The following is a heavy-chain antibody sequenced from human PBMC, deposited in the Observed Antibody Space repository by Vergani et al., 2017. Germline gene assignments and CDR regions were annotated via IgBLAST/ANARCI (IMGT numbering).Heavy chain of an antibody. D-gene: IGHD3-3*01. CDR1: GGSFSGYY. J-gene: IGHJ4*02. CDR2: IYYSGST. V-gene: IGHV4-34*01. CDR3: ARGGGYDFWSGYPSDY. Sequence: QVQLQQWGAGLLKPSETLSLTCAVYGGSFSGYYWSWIRQHPGKGLEWIGYIYYSGSTYYNPSLKSRVTISVDTSKNQFSLKLNSLTAADTAVYYCARGGGYDFWSGYPSDYWGQGTLVTVSS.